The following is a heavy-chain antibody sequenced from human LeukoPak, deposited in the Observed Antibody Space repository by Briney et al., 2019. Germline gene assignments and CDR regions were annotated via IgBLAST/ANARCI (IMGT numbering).Heavy chain of an antibody. Sequence: GGSLSLSCAASGFTFSSYWMHWVRQAPGKGLVWVSRINSDGSSTSYADSVKGRFTISRDNAKNTLYLQMNSLRAEDTAVYYCAREVVEDAFDLWGQGTMVTVSS. CDR2: INSDGSST. CDR3: AREVVEDAFDL. D-gene: IGHD2-15*01. V-gene: IGHV3-74*01. J-gene: IGHJ3*01. CDR1: GFTFSSYW.